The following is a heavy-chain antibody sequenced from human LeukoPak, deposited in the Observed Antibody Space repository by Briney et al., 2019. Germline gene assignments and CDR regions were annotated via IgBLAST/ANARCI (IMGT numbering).Heavy chain of an antibody. CDR2: ISGSGGST. CDR1: GFTFSSYA. Sequence: PGGSLRLSCAASGFTFSSYAMSWVRQAPGKGLEWVSAISGSGGSTYYADSVKGRFTISRDNSKNTLYLQMNSLRAEDTAVYYCAKDQGSYLPYYYYGMDVWGQGTTVTVSS. V-gene: IGHV3-23*01. CDR3: AKDQGSYLPYYYYGMDV. D-gene: IGHD1-26*01. J-gene: IGHJ6*02.